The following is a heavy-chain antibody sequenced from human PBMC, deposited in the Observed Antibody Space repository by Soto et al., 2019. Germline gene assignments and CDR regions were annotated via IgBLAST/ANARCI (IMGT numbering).Heavy chain of an antibody. CDR1: GYTFTSYY. D-gene: IGHD2-8*01. J-gene: IGHJ6*02. V-gene: IGHV1-46*01. Sequence: GAPVKGSCKGSGYTFTSYYMHWVRQAPGQGLEWMGIINPSGGSTSYAQKFQGRVTMTRDTSTSTVYMELSSLRSEDTAVYYCARERPSRDIVLMVYAKGPYYYGMEVWGQGTTVTV. CDR3: ARERPSRDIVLMVYAKGPYYYGMEV. CDR2: INPSGGST.